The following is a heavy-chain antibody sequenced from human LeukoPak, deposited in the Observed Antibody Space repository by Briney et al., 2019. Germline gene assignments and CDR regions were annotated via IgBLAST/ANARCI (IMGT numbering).Heavy chain of an antibody. D-gene: IGHD3-3*01. CDR3: AREFPGYDFWSGYYDGPRLDY. Sequence: LSLTCTVYGASLSDSYWNWIRQASGKGLEWVSYISSSGSTIYYADSVKGRFTISRDNAKNSLYLQMNSLRAEDTAVYYCAREFPGYDFWSGYYDGPRLDYWGQGTLVTVSS. V-gene: IGHV3-11*01. J-gene: IGHJ4*02. CDR1: GASLSDSY. CDR2: ISSSGSTI.